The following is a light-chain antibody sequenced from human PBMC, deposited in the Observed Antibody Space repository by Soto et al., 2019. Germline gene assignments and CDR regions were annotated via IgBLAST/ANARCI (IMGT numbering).Light chain of an antibody. J-gene: IGKJ1*01. CDR1: QSISSW. CDR2: DAS. V-gene: IGKV1-5*01. Sequence: DIQMTQSPCALSASVGDRVTITCRASQSISSWLAWYQQKPGKAPKLLIYDASSLESVVPSRFSGSGSGTEFTLTISSLQPDDFATYYCQQYNSYWTFGQGTKVDIK. CDR3: QQYNSYWT.